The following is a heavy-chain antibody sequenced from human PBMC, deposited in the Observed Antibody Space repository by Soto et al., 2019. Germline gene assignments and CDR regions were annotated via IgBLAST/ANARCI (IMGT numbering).Heavy chain of an antibody. V-gene: IGHV4-59*01. J-gene: IGHJ4*02. CDR1: GGSISSYY. D-gene: IGHD3-9*01. CDR3: ARVAGGVTIYFDY. Sequence: QVQLQESGPGLVKPSETLSLTCTVSGGSISSYYWSWIRQPPGKGLEWIGYIYYSGSTNYNPSLKSRVTISVDTSKNQFSLKLSSVTAADTAVYYCARVAGGVTIYFDYWGQGTLVTVSS. CDR2: IYYSGST.